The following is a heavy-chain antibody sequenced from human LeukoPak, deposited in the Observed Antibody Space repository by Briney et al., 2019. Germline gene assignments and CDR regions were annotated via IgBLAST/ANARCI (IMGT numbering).Heavy chain of an antibody. Sequence: SETLSLTCTVSGGSISSYYWSWIRQPPGKGLEWIGYIYYSGSTNYNPSLKSRVTISVDTSKNQFSLKLSSVTAADTAVYYCVRHLDYDSSGYPFDYWGQGTLVTVSS. CDR3: VRHLDYDSSGYPFDY. CDR2: IYYSGST. CDR1: GGSISSYY. V-gene: IGHV4-59*08. D-gene: IGHD3-22*01. J-gene: IGHJ4*02.